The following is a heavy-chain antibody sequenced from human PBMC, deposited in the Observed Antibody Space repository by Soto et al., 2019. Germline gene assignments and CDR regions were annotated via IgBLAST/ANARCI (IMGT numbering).Heavy chain of an antibody. D-gene: IGHD2-15*01. CDR2: IIPIFGIA. J-gene: IGHJ5*02. CDR1: GGTFSSYT. V-gene: IGHV1-69*13. Sequence: GASVKVSCKASGGTFSSYTISWVRQAPGQGLEWMGGIIPIFGIANYAQKFQGRVTITADESTSTAYMELSSLRSEDTAVFYCARDGCSGGSCYWFDPWGQGTLVTVSS. CDR3: ARDGCSGGSCYWFDP.